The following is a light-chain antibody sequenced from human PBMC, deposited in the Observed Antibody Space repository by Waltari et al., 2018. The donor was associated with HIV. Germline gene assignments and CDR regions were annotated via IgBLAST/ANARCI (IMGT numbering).Light chain of an antibody. Sequence: QSALTQPPSTSGTPGQTVTIPCSGSSSNIGDNYVSWYQQLPGTAPKLLIYRNSQRPSGARVRFSGSKSGASASLAINDLRSEDEAEYHCAAWDDSLSGWVFGGGTNLTVL. CDR3: AAWDDSLSGWV. CDR2: RNS. V-gene: IGLV1-47*01. CDR1: SSNIGDNY. J-gene: IGLJ3*02.